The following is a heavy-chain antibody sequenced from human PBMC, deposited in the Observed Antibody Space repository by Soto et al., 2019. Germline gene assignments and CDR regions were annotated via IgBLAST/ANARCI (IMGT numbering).Heavy chain of an antibody. CDR3: AKGHVKYSSSWYYFDY. Sequence: EVQLLESGGGLVQPGGSLRLSCAASGFTFSSYAMSWVRQAPGKGLGWVSAISGSGGSTYYADSVKGRFTISRDNSKNTLYLQMNSLRAEDTAVYYCAKGHVKYSSSWYYFDYWGQGTLVTVSS. CDR2: ISGSGGST. D-gene: IGHD6-13*01. J-gene: IGHJ4*02. CDR1: GFTFSSYA. V-gene: IGHV3-23*01.